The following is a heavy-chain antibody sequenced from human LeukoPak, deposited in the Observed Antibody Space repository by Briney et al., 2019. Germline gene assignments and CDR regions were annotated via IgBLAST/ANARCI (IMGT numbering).Heavy chain of an antibody. CDR3: ARSAPGYSYGYDSPTHFDY. Sequence: GGSLRLSCAASGFTFSSYAMHWVRQAPGKGLEWVAVISYDGSNKYYADSVKGRFTISRDNSKNTLYLQMNSLRAEDTAVYYCARSAPGYSYGYDSPTHFDYWGQGTLVTVSS. D-gene: IGHD5-18*01. CDR2: ISYDGSNK. J-gene: IGHJ4*02. V-gene: IGHV3-30-3*01. CDR1: GFTFSSYA.